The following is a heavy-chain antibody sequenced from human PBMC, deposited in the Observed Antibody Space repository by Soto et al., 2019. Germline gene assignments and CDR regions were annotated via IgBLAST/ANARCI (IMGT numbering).Heavy chain of an antibody. Sequence: ASVKVSCKASGYTFINYGISWVRQAPGQGLEWMGWISTYNGKTNYAQKLQGRVTMTTDTSTTTAYMELRSLRSDDTAMYYCARDFYTMAVDNWFDPWGQGTLVTVSS. CDR2: ISTYNGKT. CDR3: ARDFYTMAVDNWFDP. CDR1: GYTFINYG. D-gene: IGHD6-19*01. J-gene: IGHJ5*02. V-gene: IGHV1-18*04.